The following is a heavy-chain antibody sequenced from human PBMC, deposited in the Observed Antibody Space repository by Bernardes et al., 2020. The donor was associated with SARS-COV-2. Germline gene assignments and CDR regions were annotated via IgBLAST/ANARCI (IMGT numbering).Heavy chain of an antibody. CDR2: IWYDGSNK. Sequence: SLRLSCSSSGFTFSSYGMHWVRQAPGKGLEWVAVIWYDGSNKYYADSVKGRFTISRDNSKNTLYLQMNSLRAEDTAVYYCARAVLSDWYFDLWGRGTLVTVSS. CDR1: GFTFSSYG. CDR3: ARAVLSDWYFDL. D-gene: IGHD2-8*01. J-gene: IGHJ2*01. V-gene: IGHV3-33*01.